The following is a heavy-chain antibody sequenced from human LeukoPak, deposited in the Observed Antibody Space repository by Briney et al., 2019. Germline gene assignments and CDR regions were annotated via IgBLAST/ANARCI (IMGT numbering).Heavy chain of an antibody. CDR3: AKYLHDYSSSWYVDS. J-gene: IGHJ4*02. Sequence: RGESLKISCKGSGNSFTNYWIGWVRQMPGKGLEWMGIINPGDSDTRYSPSFQGQVTVSADKSTSTAYLQWSSLKASDTAMYYCAKYLHDYSSSWYVDSWGQGTLVTVSS. D-gene: IGHD2-2*01. CDR1: GNSFTNYW. CDR2: INPGDSDT. V-gene: IGHV5-51*01.